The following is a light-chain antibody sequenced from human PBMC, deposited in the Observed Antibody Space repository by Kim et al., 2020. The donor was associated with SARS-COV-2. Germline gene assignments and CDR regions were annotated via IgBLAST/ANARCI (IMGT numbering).Light chain of an antibody. CDR1: QTVNTF. CDR3: QQRTNWPLIT. V-gene: IGKV3-11*01. J-gene: IGKJ5*01. Sequence: SPGERATLSCRASQTVNTFLAWYQQKPGQAPRLLIYDASTRATGIPARFGGSGSGTEFTLTISSLEPEDSAVYFCQQRTNWPLITFGQGTRLEIK. CDR2: DAS.